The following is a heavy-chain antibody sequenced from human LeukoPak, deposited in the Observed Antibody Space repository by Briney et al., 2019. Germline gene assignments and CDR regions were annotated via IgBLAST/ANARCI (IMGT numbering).Heavy chain of an antibody. CDR1: GYTFTGYY. V-gene: IGHV1-2*02. CDR3: ASSSSGWSMGYFDY. CDR2: INPNSGGT. J-gene: IGHJ4*02. Sequence: ASVKVSCKASGYTFTGYYMHWVRQAPGQGLEWMGWINPNSGGTNYAQKFQGRVTMTGDTSISTAYMELSRLRSDDTAVYYCASSSSGWSMGYFDYWGQGTLVTVSS. D-gene: IGHD6-19*01.